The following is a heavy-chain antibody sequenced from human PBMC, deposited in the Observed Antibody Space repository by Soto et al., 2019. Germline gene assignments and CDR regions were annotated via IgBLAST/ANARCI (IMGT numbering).Heavy chain of an antibody. Sequence: GGSLRLSCAASGFTFSSYAMSWFRQAPGKGLEWVSFIDLTGSPTYYSDSVKGRFTVSKDISKKTVYLQMNSLRVEDTAIYYCAKDRVSDGIYPSDYWGRGVLVTVSS. CDR2: IDLTGSPT. CDR3: AKDRVSDGIYPSDY. J-gene: IGHJ4*02. D-gene: IGHD1-20*01. CDR1: GFTFSSYA. V-gene: IGHV3-23*05.